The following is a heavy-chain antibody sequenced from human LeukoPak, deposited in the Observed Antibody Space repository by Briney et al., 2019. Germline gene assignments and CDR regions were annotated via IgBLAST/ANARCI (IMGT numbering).Heavy chain of an antibody. CDR2: ISWNSGSI. Sequence: GGSLRLSYAASGFTFDDYAMHWVRQAPGKGLEWVSGISWNSGSIGYADSVKGRFTISRDNAKNSLYLQMNSLRAEGTALYYCAVAGTTSKCFDYWGQGTLVTVSS. J-gene: IGHJ4*02. D-gene: IGHD6-19*01. CDR1: GFTFDDYA. CDR3: AVAGTTSKCFDY. V-gene: IGHV3-9*01.